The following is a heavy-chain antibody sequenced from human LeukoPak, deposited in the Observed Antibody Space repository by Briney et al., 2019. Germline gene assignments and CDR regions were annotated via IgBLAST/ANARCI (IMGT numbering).Heavy chain of an antibody. D-gene: IGHD3-3*01. Sequence: GGSLRLSCAASGFTFSNYWMSWVRQAPGKGLEWVANIKTDGSEKYYVDSMKGRFTISRDNAKTSLYLQMNSLRAEDTAVYYCARYDFWSGYFFDYWGQGTPVTVSS. V-gene: IGHV3-7*01. CDR3: ARYDFWSGYFFDY. CDR2: IKTDGSEK. J-gene: IGHJ4*02. CDR1: GFTFSNYW.